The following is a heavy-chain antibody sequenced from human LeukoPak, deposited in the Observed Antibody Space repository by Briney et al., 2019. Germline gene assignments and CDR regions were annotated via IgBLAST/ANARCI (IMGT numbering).Heavy chain of an antibody. CDR3: ASAYYYGSGSYYFDY. Sequence: GESLKISCKGSGYSFTSYWIAWVRQMPGKGLEWMGIIYPGDSDTKYSPSFQGQVTISADKSISTAYLQWSSLKASDTAMYYCASAYYYGSGSYYFDYWGQGTMVTVSS. D-gene: IGHD3-10*01. CDR2: IYPGDSDT. J-gene: IGHJ4*03. V-gene: IGHV5-51*01. CDR1: GYSFTSYW.